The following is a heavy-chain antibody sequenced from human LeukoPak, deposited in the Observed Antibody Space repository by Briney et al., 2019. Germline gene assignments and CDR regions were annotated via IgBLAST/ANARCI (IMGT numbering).Heavy chain of an antibody. Sequence: GRSLRLSCAASGFTFNYYWMSWVRQTPGKGLEWLANVKPDGSEKYYVDSVRGRFTISRDNAKSSVHLQMNGLRAEDTAIYYCARDGHYFAMDVWGQGTTVTVSS. V-gene: IGHV3-7*03. CDR2: VKPDGSEK. CDR3: ARDGHYFAMDV. CDR1: GFTFNYYW. J-gene: IGHJ6*02.